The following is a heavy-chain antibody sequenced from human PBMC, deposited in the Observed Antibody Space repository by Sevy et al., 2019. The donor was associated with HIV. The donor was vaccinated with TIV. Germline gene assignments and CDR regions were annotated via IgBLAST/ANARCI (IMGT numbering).Heavy chain of an antibody. V-gene: IGHV3-48*03. CDR3: NRITLQGEDAFDL. J-gene: IGHJ3*01. D-gene: IGHD3-10*01. CDR2: IGSSGSNV. Sequence: GGSLRLSCAASGFIFSSYEMSWVRQAPGKGLEWISYIGSSGSNVYHADSVKGRFTISRDNAQNSLYLQMNSLRVEDTAVYYCNRITLQGEDAFDLWGRGTMVTASS. CDR1: GFIFSSYE.